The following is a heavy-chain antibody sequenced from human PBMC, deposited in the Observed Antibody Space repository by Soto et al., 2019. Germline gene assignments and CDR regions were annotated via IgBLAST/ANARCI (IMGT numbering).Heavy chain of an antibody. CDR1: GFTFSSYS. V-gene: IGHV3-21*01. J-gene: IGHJ4*02. CDR2: ISSSSSYI. CDR3: ARDTAAPTMYYFDY. Sequence: VGSLRLSCAASGFTFSSYSMNWVRQAPGKGLEWVSSISSSSSYIYYADSVKGRFTISRDNAKNSLYLQMNSLRAEDTAVYYCARDTAAPTMYYFDYWGQGALVTVSS. D-gene: IGHD6-13*01.